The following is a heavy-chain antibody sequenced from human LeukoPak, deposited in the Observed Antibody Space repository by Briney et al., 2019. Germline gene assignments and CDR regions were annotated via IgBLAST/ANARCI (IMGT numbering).Heavy chain of an antibody. CDR3: ARDILVGQGYFDY. CDR2: IWYDGSNK. V-gene: IGHV3-33*01. CDR1: GFPFISYG. J-gene: IGHJ4*02. Sequence: GRSLRLPCAASGFPFISYGMHWVRQAPDKGREWVAVIWYDGSNKYYADSVKGRFTISRDNSKNTLYLQMNSLRAEDTAVYYCARDILVGQGYFDYWGQGTLVTVSS.